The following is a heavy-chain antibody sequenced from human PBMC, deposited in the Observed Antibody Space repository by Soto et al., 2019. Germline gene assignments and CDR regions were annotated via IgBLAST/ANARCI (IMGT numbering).Heavy chain of an antibody. D-gene: IGHD6-13*01. J-gene: IGHJ4*02. CDR1: GGSMRNYF. V-gene: IGHV4-59*01. CDR3: AAGEASSRNLAPYYLDF. CDR2: IHYSGTT. Sequence: SETLSLTCTVSGGSMRNYFWTWIRQPPGQGLEWIGYIHYSGTTSFFPSYNPSLRSRVTISEDTSKNQFSLKLLSVTTADTAVYFCAAGEASSRNLAPYYLDFWGQGTLVTVSS.